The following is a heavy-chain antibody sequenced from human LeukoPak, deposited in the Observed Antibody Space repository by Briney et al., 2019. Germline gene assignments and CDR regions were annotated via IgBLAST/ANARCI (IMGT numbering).Heavy chain of an antibody. Sequence: GRSLRLSCAASGFTFSNHAMHWVRQAPGKGLKWVAVISHDGSNTYYGDSVKGRFTISRDNSKNTLYLQMNSLRAEDTALYYCAKLGCTGTICYANYWGQGTLVTVSS. D-gene: IGHD2-2*01. CDR2: ISHDGSNT. J-gene: IGHJ4*02. CDR1: GFTFSNHA. V-gene: IGHV3-30-3*02. CDR3: AKLGCTGTICYANY.